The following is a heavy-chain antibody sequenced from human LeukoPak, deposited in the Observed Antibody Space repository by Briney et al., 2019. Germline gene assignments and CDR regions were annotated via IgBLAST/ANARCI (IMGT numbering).Heavy chain of an antibody. D-gene: IGHD4-11*01. V-gene: IGHV1-2*02. J-gene: IGHJ4*02. Sequence: ASVKVSCKTSGYTFTDYYMHWVRQAPGRGLEWMGWINSHSGGTNYAQKFQGRVTMIRDTSISTAYMELSSLTFDDTAMYYCASLQKSTTGTQNDYWGQGTLVTVSS. CDR3: ASLQKSTTGTQNDY. CDR1: GYTFTDYY. CDR2: INSHSGGT.